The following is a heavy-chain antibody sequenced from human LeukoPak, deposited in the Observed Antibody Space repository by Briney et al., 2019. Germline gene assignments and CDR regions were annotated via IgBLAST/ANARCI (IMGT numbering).Heavy chain of an antibody. D-gene: IGHD1-1*01. CDR1: GGSISSYY. J-gene: IGHJ4*02. Sequence: PSETLSLTCTVSGGSISSYYWSWIRQPPGKGLEWIGHIYYSGSTNYNPSLKSRVTISIDTSKNQFSLRLSSVTAADTAVYYCAKAPPYKKYFDYWGREPWSPSPQ. V-gene: IGHV4-59*01. CDR3: AKAPPYKKYFDY. CDR2: IYYSGST.